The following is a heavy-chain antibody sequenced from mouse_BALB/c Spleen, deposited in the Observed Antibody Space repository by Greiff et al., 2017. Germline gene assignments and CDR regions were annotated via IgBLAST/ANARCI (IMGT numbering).Heavy chain of an antibody. CDR1: GVSITSGY. V-gene: IGHV3-8*02. Sequence: EVKLQESGPSLVKPSQTLSLTCSVTGVSITSGYWTWIRKFPGNKLEYMGYISYSGSTSYNPYLKSRISITRDTSTHKYYLQWHSVTTEDTATYYCARYYGNDYAMDYWGQGTSVTVSS. J-gene: IGHJ4*01. CDR3: ARYYGNDYAMDY. D-gene: IGHD2-1*01. CDR2: ISYSGST.